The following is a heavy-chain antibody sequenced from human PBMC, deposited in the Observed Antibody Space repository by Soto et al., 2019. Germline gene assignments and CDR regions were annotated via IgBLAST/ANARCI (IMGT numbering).Heavy chain of an antibody. J-gene: IGHJ6*02. V-gene: IGHV3-23*01. Sequence: XGSLRLSCTASGFTFSSYAMSWVRQAPGKGLDWVSAISGSGGSTYYADSVKGRFTISRDNSKNTLYLQMNSLRAEDTAVYYCAKGRKAARPFYYYYGMDVWGQGTTVTVSS. D-gene: IGHD6-6*01. CDR2: ISGSGGST. CDR3: AKGRKAARPFYYYYGMDV. CDR1: GFTFSSYA.